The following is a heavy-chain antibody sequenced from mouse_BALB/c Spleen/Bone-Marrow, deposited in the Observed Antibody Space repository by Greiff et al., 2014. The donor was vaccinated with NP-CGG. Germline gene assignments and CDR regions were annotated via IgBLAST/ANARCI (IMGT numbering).Heavy chain of an antibody. CDR3: ASSCKFEGGAMDY. V-gene: IGHV14-3*02. CDR1: GFNIKDTY. Sequence: EVQLHQSGAELVKPGASVKLSCTASGFNIKDTYMHWVKQRPEQGLEWIGRIDPANGNTKYVPTFQGKATITADTSSNTAYLQRSSLTSEDTAVYYGASSCKFEGGAMDYWGQGISVTVSS. CDR2: IDPANGNT. J-gene: IGHJ4*01.